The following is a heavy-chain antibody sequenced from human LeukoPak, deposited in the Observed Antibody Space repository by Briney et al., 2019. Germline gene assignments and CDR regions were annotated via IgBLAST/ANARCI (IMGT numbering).Heavy chain of an antibody. CDR3: ARHGAAWDGYKSNWFDP. J-gene: IGHJ5*02. V-gene: IGHV5-51*01. CDR2: IHPRDSET. Sequence: GESLKISCKGSGYSFTNYWIGWVRQMPGQGPEWIGIIHPRDSETVYTPSFQGQVTISADKSISTAYLQWSSLKASDTAMYYCARHGAAWDGYKSNWFDPWGQGTLVTVSS. CDR1: GYSFTNYW. D-gene: IGHD5-24*01.